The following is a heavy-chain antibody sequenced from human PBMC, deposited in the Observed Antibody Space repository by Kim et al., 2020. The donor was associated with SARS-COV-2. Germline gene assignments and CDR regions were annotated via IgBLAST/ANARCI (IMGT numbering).Heavy chain of an antibody. CDR3: GNYNGPGSHFDY. Sequence: YAGSVKGRLTISRDNSRNALYWQVNNLRAGDTAVYYCGNYNGPGSHFDYWGQGTLVTVSS. J-gene: IGHJ4*02. V-gene: IGHV3-23*01. D-gene: IGHD3-10*01.